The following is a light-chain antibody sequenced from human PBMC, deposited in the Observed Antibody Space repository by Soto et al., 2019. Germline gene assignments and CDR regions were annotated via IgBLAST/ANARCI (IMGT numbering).Light chain of an antibody. V-gene: IGKV1-33*01. Sequence: DIQMIQSPSSLSASVGDRVTITCQASQEISNYLNWYQQKPGKAPKLLIYNASILERGVPSRFSGRGSGTDFTFTISSLQPEDFATYYCQQYDHLPRTFGQGTKVEIK. J-gene: IGKJ1*01. CDR2: NAS. CDR3: QQYDHLPRT. CDR1: QEISNY.